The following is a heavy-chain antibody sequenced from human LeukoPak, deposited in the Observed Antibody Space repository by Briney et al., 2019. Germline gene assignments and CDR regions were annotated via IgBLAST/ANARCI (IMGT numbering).Heavy chain of an antibody. Sequence: PGGSLRFSCAASGFTFSSYSMNWVRQAPGKGLEWVSSISSSSSYIKYADSVKGRFTISRDNAKNSLYLQMNSLRAEDTAVYYCAKCILTGYYKGYMDVWGKGTTVTISS. CDR3: AKCILTGYYKGYMDV. CDR1: GFTFSSYS. CDR2: ISSSSSYI. D-gene: IGHD3-9*01. J-gene: IGHJ6*03. V-gene: IGHV3-21*04.